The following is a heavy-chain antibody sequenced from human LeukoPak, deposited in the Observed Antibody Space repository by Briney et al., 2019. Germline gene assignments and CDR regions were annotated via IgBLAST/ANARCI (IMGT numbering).Heavy chain of an antibody. CDR1: GGTFSSYA. J-gene: IGHJ4*02. D-gene: IGHD5-18*01. V-gene: IGHV1-69*05. CDR3: ASSNVVLQISYSYGYSLDY. Sequence: SVKVSCKASGGTFSSYAISWVRQAPGQGLEWMGGIIPIFGTANYAQKFQGRVTITTDESTSTAYMELSSLRSEATAVYYCASSNVVLQISYSYGYSLDYWGQGTLVTVSS. CDR2: IIPIFGTA.